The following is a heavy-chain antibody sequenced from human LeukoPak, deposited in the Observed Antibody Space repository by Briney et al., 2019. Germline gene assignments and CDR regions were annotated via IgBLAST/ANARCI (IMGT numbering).Heavy chain of an antibody. CDR2: ISSSSSYI. CDR3: ARLAIFGVVPGYYYYMDV. J-gene: IGHJ6*03. D-gene: IGHD3-3*01. Sequence: GGSLRLSCAASGFTFSSYSMNWVRQAPGKELEWVSSISSSSSYIYYADSVKGRFTISRDNAKNSLYLQMNSLRAEDTAVYYCARLAIFGVVPGYYYYMDVWGKGTTVTVSS. CDR1: GFTFSSYS. V-gene: IGHV3-21*01.